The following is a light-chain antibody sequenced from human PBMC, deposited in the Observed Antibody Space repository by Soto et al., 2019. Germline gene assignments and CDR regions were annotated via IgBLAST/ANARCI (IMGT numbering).Light chain of an antibody. CDR2: DAS. CDR1: QDISNY. Sequence: DIQMTQSPSSLSASVGDRVTITCQASQDISNYLNWYQQKPGKAPKLLIYDASNLETGGPSRFSGSGSGTDFTLPISSLQPEDIATYYCQQYDNLPPYTFGQGTKLEIK. J-gene: IGKJ2*01. CDR3: QQYDNLPPYT. V-gene: IGKV1-33*01.